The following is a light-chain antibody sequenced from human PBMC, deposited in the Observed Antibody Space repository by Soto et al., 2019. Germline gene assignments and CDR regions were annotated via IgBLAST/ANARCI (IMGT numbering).Light chain of an antibody. CDR1: QSISSW. Sequence: TQSPSTLSASVGDRVTITCRASQSISSWLAWYQQKPGQAPRLLIYGASSRATGVPDRFSGSGSGTDFTLSISRLESEDFAVYYCQQYEIAPKTFGQGTKVEIK. CDR3: QQYEIAPKT. CDR2: GAS. J-gene: IGKJ1*01. V-gene: IGKV3-20*01.